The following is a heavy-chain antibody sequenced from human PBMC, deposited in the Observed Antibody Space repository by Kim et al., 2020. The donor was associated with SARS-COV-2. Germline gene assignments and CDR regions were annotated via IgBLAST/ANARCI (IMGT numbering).Heavy chain of an antibody. J-gene: IGHJ4*02. CDR2: IYYSGST. D-gene: IGHD3-10*01. CDR3: ARGGRLLWRHGG. CDR1: GGSISSSSYY. V-gene: IGHV4-39*07. Sequence: SETLSLTCTVSGGSISSSSYYWGWIRQPPGKGLEWIGSIYYSGSTYYNPSLKSRVTISVDTSKNQFSLKLSSVTAADTAVYYCARGGRLLWRHGGWGQGTLVTVSS.